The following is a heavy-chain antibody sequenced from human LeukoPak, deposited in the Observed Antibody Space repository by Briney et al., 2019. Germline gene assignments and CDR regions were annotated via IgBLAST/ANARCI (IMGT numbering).Heavy chain of an antibody. D-gene: IGHD3-10*01. V-gene: IGHV1-69*06. Sequence: SVKVSCKASGGTFSSYATSWVRQAPGQGLEWMGGIIPIFGTANYAQKFQGRVTITADKSTSTAYMELSSLRSEDTAVYYCARGRSGMGEGDYWGQGTLVTVSS. J-gene: IGHJ4*02. CDR3: ARGRSGMGEGDY. CDR1: GGTFSSYA. CDR2: IIPIFGTA.